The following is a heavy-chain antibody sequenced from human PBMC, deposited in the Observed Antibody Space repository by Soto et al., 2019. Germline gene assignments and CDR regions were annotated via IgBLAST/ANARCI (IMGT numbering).Heavy chain of an antibody. CDR3: AKDRGGVLAPSYFDN. D-gene: IGHD2-8*01. V-gene: IGHV3-23*01. CDR1: GFTFTDYA. CDR2: ISGSGGST. Sequence: GGSLRLSCAAAGFTFTDYAMAWVRQAPGKGLDWVSSISGSGGSTYYTDSVKGRFTISRDNSKNTLYLQMHSLRAEDTAVYYCAKDRGGVLAPSYFDNWGQGTLVTVSS. J-gene: IGHJ4*02.